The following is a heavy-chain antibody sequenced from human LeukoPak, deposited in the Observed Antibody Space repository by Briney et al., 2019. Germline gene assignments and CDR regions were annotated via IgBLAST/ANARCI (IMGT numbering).Heavy chain of an antibody. Sequence: SETLSLTCTVSGDSISSSDHYWGWIRQPPGKGLEWIGSIYYSGSIYYNPSLKSRVTMSVDTSKNQFSLKLSSVTAADTAVYYCARGSTTIFGPYFDYWGQGTLVTVSS. D-gene: IGHD3-3*01. J-gene: IGHJ4*02. CDR3: ARGSTTIFGPYFDY. V-gene: IGHV4-39*07. CDR1: GDSISSSDHY. CDR2: IYYSGSI.